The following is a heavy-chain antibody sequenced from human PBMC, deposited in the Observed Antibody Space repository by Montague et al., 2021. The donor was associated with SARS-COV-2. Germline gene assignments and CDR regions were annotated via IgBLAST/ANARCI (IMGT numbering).Heavy chain of an antibody. CDR3: ARESPYYGSGSEGFDY. Sequence: SLRLSCAASGFTFSSYSMNWVRQAPGKGLEWVSSISSSSSYIYYADPVKGRFTISRDNAKNSLYLQMNSLRAEDTAVYYCARESPYYGSGSEGFDYWGQGTLVTVSS. D-gene: IGHD3-10*01. V-gene: IGHV3-21*01. CDR2: ISSSSSYI. J-gene: IGHJ4*02. CDR1: GFTFSSYS.